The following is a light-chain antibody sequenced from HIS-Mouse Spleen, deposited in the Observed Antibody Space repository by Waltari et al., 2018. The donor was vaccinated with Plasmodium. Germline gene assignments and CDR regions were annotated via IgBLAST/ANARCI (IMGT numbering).Light chain of an antibody. CDR2: DDS. Sequence: SYVLTQPPSVSVAPGQTARITCGGNNIGSKSVHWYQQKPGQAPGLVVYDDSDRPSGIPGRFSGSNSGNTATLTISRVEAGDEADYYCQVWDSSSDHPVFGGGTKLTVL. J-gene: IGLJ2*01. CDR3: QVWDSSSDHPV. CDR1: NIGSKS. V-gene: IGLV3-21*02.